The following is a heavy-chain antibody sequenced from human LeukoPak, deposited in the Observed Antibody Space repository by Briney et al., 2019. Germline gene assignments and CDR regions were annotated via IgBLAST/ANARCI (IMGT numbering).Heavy chain of an antibody. D-gene: IGHD5-18*01. J-gene: IGHJ4*02. CDR3: ARERIQLCIDY. V-gene: IGHV3-30-3*01. CDR2: ISYDGSNK. Sequence: GGSLRLSCAASGFTFSSYAMHWVRQAPGKGLEWVAVISYDGSNKYYADSVKGRFTISRDNSKNTLYLQMNSLRAEDTAVYYCARERIQLCIDYWGQGTLVTVSS. CDR1: GFTFSSYA.